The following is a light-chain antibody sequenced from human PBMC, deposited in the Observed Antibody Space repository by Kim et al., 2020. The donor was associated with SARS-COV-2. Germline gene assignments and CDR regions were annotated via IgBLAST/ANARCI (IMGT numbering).Light chain of an antibody. CDR2: SAS. CDR3: QQYATSPET. V-gene: IGKV3-20*01. CDR1: QSVSSNF. J-gene: IGKJ1*01. Sequence: ENVLTQSPGTLSLSPGERATLSCRASQSVSSNFLALYQQKAGQAPRLVIYSASSRASGIPDRFSGSGSGTDFTLTISTLEPEDFAVYYCQQYATSPETFGQGTKVEIK.